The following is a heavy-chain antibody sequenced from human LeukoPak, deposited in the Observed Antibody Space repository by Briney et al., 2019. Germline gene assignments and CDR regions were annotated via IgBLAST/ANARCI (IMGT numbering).Heavy chain of an antibody. CDR1: GFTVSSNY. D-gene: IGHD1-14*01. V-gene: IGHV3-53*01. Sequence: GGSLRLSCAASGFTVSSNYMNWVRQAPGKGLEWVSVIYSGGSTDYADSVKGRFTIARDNSKNTLYLQMNSLRAEDTAIYYCARVTGYYFDYWGQGTLVTVSS. CDR3: ARVTGYYFDY. J-gene: IGHJ4*02. CDR2: IYSGGST.